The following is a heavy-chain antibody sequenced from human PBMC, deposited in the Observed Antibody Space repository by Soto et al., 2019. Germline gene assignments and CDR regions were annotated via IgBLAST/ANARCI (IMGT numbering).Heavy chain of an antibody. V-gene: IGHV1-69*12. Sequence: QVQLVQSGAEVKKPGSSVNVSCKASGGTFSSYAISWVRQAPGQGLEWMGGIIPIFGTPNYAQKFQGRVTITADESTSTAYIELSSLRSEDTAVYYCASSRKDYYYYGMDVWGQGTTVTVSS. CDR2: IIPIFGTP. D-gene: IGHD6-13*01. CDR3: ASSRKDYYYYGMDV. J-gene: IGHJ6*02. CDR1: GGTFSSYA.